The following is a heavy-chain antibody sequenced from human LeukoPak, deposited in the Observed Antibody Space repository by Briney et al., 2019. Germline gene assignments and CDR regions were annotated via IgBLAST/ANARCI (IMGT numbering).Heavy chain of an antibody. CDR2: ISSSGSTI. CDR1: GLTFSDYY. V-gene: IGHV3-11*04. J-gene: IGHJ4*02. D-gene: IGHD3-10*01. Sequence: GGSLRLSCAASGLTFSDYYMSWIRQAPGKGLEWVSYISSSGSTIYYADSVKGRLTISRDNAKNSLYLQMNSLRAEDTAVYYCARDRTYYYGSGKDWGQGTLVTVSS. CDR3: ARDRTYYYGSGKD.